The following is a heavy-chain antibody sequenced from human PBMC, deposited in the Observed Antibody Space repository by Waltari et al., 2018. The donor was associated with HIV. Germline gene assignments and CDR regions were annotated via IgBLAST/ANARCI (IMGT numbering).Heavy chain of an antibody. J-gene: IGHJ4*02. CDR2: ITGSVAAT. V-gene: IGHV3-23*04. Sequence: EVQLVESGGGLVQPGGSLRLSCAASGFTFANYAMSWVRQAPGRGLEWVSAITGSVAATDYADSVRGRFTISRDNSKNTVYLEMNSLEAEDTAVYYCARRTAVHSGNFDYWGQGTLVTVSS. CDR3: ARRTAVHSGNFDY. D-gene: IGHD4-17*01. CDR1: GFTFANYA.